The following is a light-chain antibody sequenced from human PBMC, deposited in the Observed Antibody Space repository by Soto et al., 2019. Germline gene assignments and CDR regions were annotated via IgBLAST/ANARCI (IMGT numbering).Light chain of an antibody. Sequence: DIQMTQSPSTLSASVGDRVTITCRASQSISSWLAWYQQKPGKAPKFLLYRASSLESGVPSRFSGSGSGTEFTLTISSLQPDDFATYLCQQYNIYPWTFGQGTKVEIK. CDR2: RAS. CDR3: QQYNIYPWT. CDR1: QSISSW. J-gene: IGKJ1*01. V-gene: IGKV1-5*03.